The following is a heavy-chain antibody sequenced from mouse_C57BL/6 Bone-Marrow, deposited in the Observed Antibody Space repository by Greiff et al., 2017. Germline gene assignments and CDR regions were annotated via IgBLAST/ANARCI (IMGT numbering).Heavy chain of an antibody. CDR3: ARGGAVTPLAY. Sequence: VQLQQSGPVLVKPGASVKMSCKASGYTFTDYYMNWVKQSHGKSLEWIGVINPYNGGTSYNQKFKGKATLTVDKSSSTAYMELNSLTSEDSAVYYCARGGAVTPLAYWGQGTLVTVSA. CDR2: INPYNGGT. D-gene: IGHD2-2*01. V-gene: IGHV1-19*01. CDR1: GYTFTDYY. J-gene: IGHJ3*01.